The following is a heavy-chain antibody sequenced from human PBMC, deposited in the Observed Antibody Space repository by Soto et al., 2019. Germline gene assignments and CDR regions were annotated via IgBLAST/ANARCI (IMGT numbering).Heavy chain of an antibody. D-gene: IGHD1-1*01. CDR2: ISGSGGST. Sequence: EVQLLESGGGLVQPGGSLRRSCAASGFTFSSYAMSWVRQAPGKGLEWVSAISGSGGSTYYAYSVKARFTISRDNSKNTLYLQMNSLRAEDTAVYYCAKEDLESDYFDFWGQGTLVSSAS. V-gene: IGHV3-23*01. CDR1: GFTFSSYA. J-gene: IGHJ4*02. CDR3: AKEDLESDYFDF.